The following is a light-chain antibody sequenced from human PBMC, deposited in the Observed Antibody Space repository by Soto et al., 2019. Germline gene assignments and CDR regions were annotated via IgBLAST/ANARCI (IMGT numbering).Light chain of an antibody. CDR2: DAS. V-gene: IGKV3-11*01. Sequence: EIVLTESPDTLSLSPGERATLSCRASQRVSSYLAWYQKKPGKAPRLVXYDASNRATGIPARFSGSGSWTDLTLTISSLENEDFAVYYCQQRSTWPPITFGQGTRLEI. CDR3: QQRSTWPPIT. CDR1: QRVSSY. J-gene: IGKJ5*01.